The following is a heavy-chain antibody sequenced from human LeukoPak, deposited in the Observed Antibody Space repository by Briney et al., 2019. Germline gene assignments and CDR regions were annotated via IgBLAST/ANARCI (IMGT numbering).Heavy chain of an antibody. V-gene: IGHV1-18*01. D-gene: IGHD3-22*01. CDR1: GYTFTNFG. CDR2: ISAYNGNT. J-gene: IGHJ4*02. CDR3: ARDHDSSGYYHVGY. Sequence: ASVKVSCKASGYTFTNFGISWVRQAPGQGLEWMGWISAYNGNTNYAQKFQGRVTITRDTSASTAYMELTSLRSEDTAIYYCARDHDSSGYYHVGYWGQGTQVTVSS.